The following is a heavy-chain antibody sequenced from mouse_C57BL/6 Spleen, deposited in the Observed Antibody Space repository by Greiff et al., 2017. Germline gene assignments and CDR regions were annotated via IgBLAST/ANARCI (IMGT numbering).Heavy chain of an antibody. D-gene: IGHD2-3*01. Sequence: ESGPGLVKPSQSLSLTCSVTGYSITSGYYWNWIRQFPGNKLEWMGYISYDGSNNYNPSLKNLISITRDTSKNQFFLKLNSVTTEDTATYYCAREGIYDGYPNWYFDVWGTGTTVTVSS. J-gene: IGHJ1*03. CDR2: ISYDGSN. CDR1: GYSITSGYY. CDR3: AREGIYDGYPNWYFDV. V-gene: IGHV3-6*01.